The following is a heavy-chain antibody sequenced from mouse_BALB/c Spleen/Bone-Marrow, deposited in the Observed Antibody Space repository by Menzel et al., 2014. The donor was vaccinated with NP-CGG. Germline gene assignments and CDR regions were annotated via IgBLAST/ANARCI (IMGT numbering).Heavy chain of an antibody. D-gene: IGHD2-1*01. Sequence: QVHLQQSGAELMKPGASVKISCKATGYTFSSYWIEWVKQRPGHGLEWIGEILPGSGSTNYNEKFKGKATFTADTSSNTAYMQLSSLTSEDSAVYYCAREDGNHVGFAYWGQGTLVTVSA. V-gene: IGHV1-9*01. J-gene: IGHJ3*01. CDR1: GYTFSSYW. CDR2: ILPGSGST. CDR3: AREDGNHVGFAY.